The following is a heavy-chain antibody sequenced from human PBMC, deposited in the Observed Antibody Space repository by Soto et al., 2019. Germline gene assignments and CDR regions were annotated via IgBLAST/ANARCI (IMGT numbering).Heavy chain of an antibody. V-gene: IGHV3-30*18. Sequence: QVQLVESGGGVVQPGRSLRLSCAASGFTFSSYGMHWVRQAPGKGLEWVAVISYDGSNKYYADSVKGRFTISRDNSKNTLYLQMNSLRAEDTAVYYCAKDHGLGDSSRYPTPGFYWGQGTLVTVSS. CDR3: AKDHGLGDSSRYPTPGFY. J-gene: IGHJ4*02. D-gene: IGHD3-22*01. CDR1: GFTFSSYG. CDR2: ISYDGSNK.